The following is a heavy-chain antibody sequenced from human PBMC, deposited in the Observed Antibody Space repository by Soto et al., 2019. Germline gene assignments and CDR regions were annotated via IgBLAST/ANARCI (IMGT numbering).Heavy chain of an antibody. CDR3: ASSPAFSSSWYGIPPDPSHGMDV. D-gene: IGHD6-13*01. J-gene: IGHJ6*02. V-gene: IGHV1-46*01. CDR1: GYTFTSFY. CDR2: INPSGGIT. Sequence: QMQLVQSGAEVKRPGASVRVSCKSSGYTFTSFYIHWVRQAPGQGLEWMGIINPSGGITNFAQRSQGRLTMTRDMPTNTHYMELSSLKSDDTAVYYCASSPAFSSSWYGIPPDPSHGMDVWGQGTTVTVS.